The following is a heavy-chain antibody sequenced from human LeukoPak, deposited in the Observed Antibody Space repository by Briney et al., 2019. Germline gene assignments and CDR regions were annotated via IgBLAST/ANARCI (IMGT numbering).Heavy chain of an antibody. Sequence: PSETLSFTCTVSGGSVTTYYWSWIRQSAGKGLEWIGHISTSGTTTYNPSLKSRVTMSVDTSKNQFSLKLTSVTAADTAVYYCAREATVVGATIIWGQGTLVTVSS. V-gene: IGHV4-4*07. D-gene: IGHD1-26*01. CDR2: ISTSGTT. J-gene: IGHJ4*02. CDR1: GGSVTTYY. CDR3: AREATVVGATII.